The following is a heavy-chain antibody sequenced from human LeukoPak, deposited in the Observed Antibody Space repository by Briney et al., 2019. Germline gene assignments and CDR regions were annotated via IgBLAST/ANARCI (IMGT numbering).Heavy chain of an antibody. CDR3: VRYTSSTPFDY. D-gene: IGHD6-13*01. J-gene: IGHJ4*02. CDR2: INPKSGGT. CDR1: GYTFTGYY. V-gene: IGHV1-2*02. Sequence: ASVKVSCKASGYTFTGYYMHWVRQAPGQGLEWMGWINPKSGGTKYAQKFQGRVTMTRDTSISTAYIDLSSLRSDDTAVYYCVRYTSSTPFDYWGQGTLVTVSS.